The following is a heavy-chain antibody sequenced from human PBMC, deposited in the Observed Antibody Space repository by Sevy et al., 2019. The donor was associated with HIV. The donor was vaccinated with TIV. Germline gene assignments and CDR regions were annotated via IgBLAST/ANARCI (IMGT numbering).Heavy chain of an antibody. CDR3: TRWKGLQSIFDY. CDR1: GFTFGDYA. Sequence: GGSLRLSCTTSGFTFGDYAMNWVRQAPGKGLEWVAFLKSKADGGTVDHAATVKGRFTISRDDSKSIAYLQMNDLTTEDTGVYYCTRWKGLQSIFDYWGQGALVTVSS. D-gene: IGHD1-1*01. V-gene: IGHV3-49*04. CDR2: LKSKADGGTV. J-gene: IGHJ4*02.